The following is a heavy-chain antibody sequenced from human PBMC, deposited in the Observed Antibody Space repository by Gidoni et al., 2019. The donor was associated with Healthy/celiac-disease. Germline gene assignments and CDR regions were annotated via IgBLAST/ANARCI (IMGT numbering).Heavy chain of an antibody. CDR1: GFTFSSYS. CDR2: ISSSSSYI. J-gene: IGHJ4*02. V-gene: IGHV3-21*01. CDR3: AREGRPPSFDY. Sequence: VQLVEAGGGLVKPGGSLRLSCAAYGFTFSSYSMNCLRQDPGKGLEWVSSISSSSSYIYYADSVKGRFTISRDNAKNSLYLQMNSLRAEDTAVYYCAREGRPPSFDYWGQGTLVTVSS.